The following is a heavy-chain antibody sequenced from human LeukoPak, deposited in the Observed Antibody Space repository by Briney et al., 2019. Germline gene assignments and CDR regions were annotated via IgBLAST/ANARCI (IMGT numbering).Heavy chain of an antibody. V-gene: IGHV4-4*07. J-gene: IGHJ6*03. Sequence: SETLSLTCTVSGGSISSYYWSWIRQPAGKGLEWIGCIYTSWSTNYNPSLKSRVTMSVDTSKNQFSLKLSSVTAADTAVYYCARVTGSSSAYYYYYYYMDVWGKGTTVTVSS. CDR2: IYTSWST. D-gene: IGHD6-6*01. CDR1: GGSISSYY. CDR3: ARVTGSSSAYYYYYYYMDV.